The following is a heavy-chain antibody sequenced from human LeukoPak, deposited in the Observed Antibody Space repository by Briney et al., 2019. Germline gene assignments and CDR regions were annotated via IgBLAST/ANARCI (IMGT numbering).Heavy chain of an antibody. Sequence: GGSLRLSCAASGFTFDDNGMSWVRQAPGKGLEWVSYISSSGSTIYYADSVKGRFTISRDNAKNSLYLQMNSLRAEDTAVYYCARDGGYSYGFWDVWGKGTTVTVSS. CDR1: GFTFDDNG. D-gene: IGHD5-18*01. CDR2: ISSSGSTI. CDR3: ARDGGYSYGFWDV. V-gene: IGHV3-11*04. J-gene: IGHJ6*04.